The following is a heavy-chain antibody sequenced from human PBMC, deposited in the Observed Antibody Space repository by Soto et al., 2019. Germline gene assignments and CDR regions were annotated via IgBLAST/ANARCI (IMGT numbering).Heavy chain of an antibody. V-gene: IGHV4-31*03. J-gene: IGHJ4*02. CDR3: ASYSYSRSKYFFDY. CDR1: GGSISSGGSY. CDR2: IYYTGST. D-gene: IGHD6-13*01. Sequence: SETLSLTCTVSGGSISSGGSYWSWIRQHPGKGLEWIGYIYYTGSTYYNPSLKSRVTISVDTSKNQFSLKLSSVTAADTAVYYCASYSYSRSKYFFDYWGQGTLVTVSS.